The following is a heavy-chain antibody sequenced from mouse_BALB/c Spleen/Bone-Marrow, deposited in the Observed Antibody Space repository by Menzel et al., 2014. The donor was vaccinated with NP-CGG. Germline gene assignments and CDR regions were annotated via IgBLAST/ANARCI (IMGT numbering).Heavy chain of an antibody. Sequence: EVMLVESGGGLVQPGGSLRLSCATSGFTFSDYYMSWVRQPPGKALEWLGFIRNKANGYTTEYSASVKGRFTISRDNSQSILYLQMNTLRAEDSATYYCASDTNYGNYYWYFDVWGAGTTVTVSS. D-gene: IGHD2-1*01. CDR3: ASDTNYGNYYWYFDV. CDR1: GFTFSDYY. CDR2: IRNKANGYTT. V-gene: IGHV7-3*02. J-gene: IGHJ1*01.